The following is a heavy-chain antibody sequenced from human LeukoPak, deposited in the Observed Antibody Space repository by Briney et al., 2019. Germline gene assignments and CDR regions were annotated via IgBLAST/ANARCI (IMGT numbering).Heavy chain of an antibody. V-gene: IGHV3-7*01. J-gene: IGHJ4*02. D-gene: IGHD5/OR15-5a*01. CDR3: ARAVLPDNSVYRPFDY. CDR2: IKPDGSEI. CDR1: GFTFGSYS. Sequence: GGSLRLSCVGYGFTFGSYSMTWIRQAPGKGLEGLANIKPDGSEIHYVGSVEGRFTISRDNAKNSVYLQMNSLSAEDTALYYCARAVLPDNSVYRPFDYWGQGTLVTVSS.